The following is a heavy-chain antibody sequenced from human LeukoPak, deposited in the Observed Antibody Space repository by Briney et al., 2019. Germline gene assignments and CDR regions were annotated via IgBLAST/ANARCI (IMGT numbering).Heavy chain of an antibody. J-gene: IGHJ4*02. CDR2: FDPEDGET. Sequence: GASVKVSCTVSGYTLTELSMHWVRQAPGKGLEWMGGFDPEDGETIYAQKFQGRVTMTEDTSTDTAYMELSSLRSEDTAVYYCARHYVEYRSSSGRLGYYFDYWGQGTLVTVSS. V-gene: IGHV1-24*01. D-gene: IGHD6-6*01. CDR3: ARHYVEYRSSSGRLGYYFDY. CDR1: GYTLTELS.